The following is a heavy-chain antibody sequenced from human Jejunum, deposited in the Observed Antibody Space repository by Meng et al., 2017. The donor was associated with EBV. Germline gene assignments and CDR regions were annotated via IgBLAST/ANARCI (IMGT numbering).Heavy chain of an antibody. CDR2: IYNSEST. D-gene: IGHD1-26*01. V-gene: IGHV4-61*08. J-gene: IGHJ4*02. CDR1: GGSVSSGGYY. CDR3: ARDQNGSYFAY. Sequence: QVQLQESGPGLVKPSEPLSLTCTGSGGSVSSGGYYWSWIRQPPGKGLEWIGYIYNSESTNYKSSLKSRVTISADTSKNQFSLRLSSVTAADTAVYYCARDQNGSYFAYWGQGTLVTVSS.